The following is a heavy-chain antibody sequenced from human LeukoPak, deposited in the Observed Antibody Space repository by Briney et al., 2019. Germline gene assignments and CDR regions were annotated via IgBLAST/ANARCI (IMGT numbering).Heavy chain of an antibody. CDR2: IKRKIDGETT. CDR1: GFTFSNAW. J-gene: IGHJ4*02. Sequence: GGSLRLSCAASGFTFSNAWMTWVRQAPGKGLDWVGRIKRKIDGETTDYAAPVKGRFTISRDDSKNTLYLQMDSLKTEDTAVYYCTTDHPSIWGQGTLVTVS. V-gene: IGHV3-15*01. CDR3: TTDHPSI.